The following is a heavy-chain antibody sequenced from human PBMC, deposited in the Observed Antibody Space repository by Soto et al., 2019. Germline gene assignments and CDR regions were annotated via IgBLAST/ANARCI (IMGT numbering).Heavy chain of an antibody. V-gene: IGHV1-18*01. Sequence: QAQLVQSGAEVKKPGASVKNSCRASGYTFSSYGYAWVRQAPGQGLEWMGWISAYNGDTNYAQKFQDRVTLTTDTSTTTAYMELSNLGSDDTAVYYCARSGAYCTSITCLFDSFWGLGTLVTVSS. CDR1: GYTFSSYG. CDR3: ARSGAYCTSITCLFDSF. D-gene: IGHD2-8*01. CDR2: ISAYNGDT. J-gene: IGHJ4*02.